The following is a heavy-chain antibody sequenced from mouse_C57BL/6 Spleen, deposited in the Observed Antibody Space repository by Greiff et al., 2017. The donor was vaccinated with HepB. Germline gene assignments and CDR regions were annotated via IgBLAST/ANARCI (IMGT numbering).Heavy chain of an antibody. V-gene: IGHV1-54*01. CDR1: GYAFTNYL. Sequence: QVQLKQSGAELVRPGTSVKVSCKASGYAFTNYLIEWVKQRPGQGLEWIGVINPGSGGTNYNEKFKGKATLTADKSSSTAYMQLSSLTSEDSAVYFCARGLRREAMDYWGQGTSVTVSS. CDR3: ARGLRREAMDY. D-gene: IGHD2-4*01. J-gene: IGHJ4*01. CDR2: INPGSGGT.